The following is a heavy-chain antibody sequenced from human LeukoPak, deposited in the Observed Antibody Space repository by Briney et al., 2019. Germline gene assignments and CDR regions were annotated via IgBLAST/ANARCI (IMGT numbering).Heavy chain of an antibody. Sequence: GGSLRLSCAASGFTFSNAWMSRVRQAPGKGLEWVSVIYSGGSTYYADSVKGRFTISRDNSKNTLYLQMNSLRAEDTAVYYCTTDLPLQYYYDSSGYPDAFDIWGQGTMVTVSS. CDR3: TTDLPLQYYYDSSGYPDAFDI. CDR1: GFTFSNAW. J-gene: IGHJ3*02. V-gene: IGHV3-53*01. CDR2: IYSGGST. D-gene: IGHD3-22*01.